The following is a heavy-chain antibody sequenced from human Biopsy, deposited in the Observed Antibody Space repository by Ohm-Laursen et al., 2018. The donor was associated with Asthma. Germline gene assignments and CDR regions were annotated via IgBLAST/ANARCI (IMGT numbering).Heavy chain of an antibody. CDR3: ARVKDGYNFDY. CDR1: GGSISSGGYP. J-gene: IGHJ4*02. V-gene: IGHV4-30-2*01. D-gene: IGHD5-24*01. CDR2: IYHSGST. Sequence: TLSLTCAVSGGSISSGGYPWSWFRQPPGKGLEWIGYIYHSGSTYYNQSLKSRVTISADRSKNQFSLKLSSVTAADTAVYYCARVKDGYNFDYWGQGTLVTVSS.